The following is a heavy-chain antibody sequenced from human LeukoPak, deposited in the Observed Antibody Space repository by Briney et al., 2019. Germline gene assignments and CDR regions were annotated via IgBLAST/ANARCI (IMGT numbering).Heavy chain of an antibody. J-gene: IGHJ4*02. CDR1: GFTFTGYY. D-gene: IGHD3/OR15-3a*01. CDR3: ARDQARTTTWYLYMNF. Sequence: TSVKVSCKASGFTFTGYYIHWVLQAPGQGLEWIGRIDPDSGVTNSAQKFQARVTMTRDTSITTAYMELSGLRSDDTAVYYCARDQARTTTWYLYMNFWGQGTLVTVSS. V-gene: IGHV1-2*06. CDR2: IDPDSGVT.